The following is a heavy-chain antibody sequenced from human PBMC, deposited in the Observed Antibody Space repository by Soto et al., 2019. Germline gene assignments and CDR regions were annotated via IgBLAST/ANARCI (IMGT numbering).Heavy chain of an antibody. V-gene: IGHV1-3*01. CDR3: ARAVAVPADFDY. CDR2: INAGNGNT. CDR1: GYTFTSFA. J-gene: IGHJ4*02. Sequence: ASVKVSCKASGYTFTSFAIHLVRQAPGQRLEWMGWINAGNGNTKYSQKFQGRVTITRDTSASTAYMELSSLRSEDTAVFFCARAVAVPADFDYWGQGTLVTVSS. D-gene: IGHD6-19*01.